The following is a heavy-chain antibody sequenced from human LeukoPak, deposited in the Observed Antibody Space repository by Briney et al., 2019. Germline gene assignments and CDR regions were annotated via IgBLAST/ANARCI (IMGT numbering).Heavy chain of an antibody. CDR3: ARGPLRLDY. Sequence: KTSETLSLTCAVYGGSFSGYYWSWIRQPPGKGLEWIGEINHSGSTNYNPSLKSRVTISVDASKNQFSLNLSSVTAADTAVYYCARGPLRLDYWGQGTLVTVSS. V-gene: IGHV4-34*01. D-gene: IGHD4-17*01. J-gene: IGHJ4*02. CDR2: INHSGST. CDR1: GGSFSGYY.